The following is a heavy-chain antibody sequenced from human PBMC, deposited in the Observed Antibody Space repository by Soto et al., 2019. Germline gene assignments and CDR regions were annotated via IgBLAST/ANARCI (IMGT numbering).Heavy chain of an antibody. J-gene: IGHJ6*02. Sequence: EVQLVESGGGLVQPGGSLRLSCAASGFTFSSYWMHWVRQAPGKGLAWVSRINSDGSSTSYADSVKGRFTISRDNAKNTLYLQMNSLRAEDTAVYYCARVAAAVSYVYYYGMDVWGQGTTVTVSS. V-gene: IGHV3-74*01. CDR2: INSDGSST. D-gene: IGHD6-13*01. CDR3: ARVAAAVSYVYYYGMDV. CDR1: GFTFSSYW.